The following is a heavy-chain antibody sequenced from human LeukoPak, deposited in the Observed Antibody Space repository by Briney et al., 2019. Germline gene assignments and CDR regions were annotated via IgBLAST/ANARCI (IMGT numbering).Heavy chain of an antibody. Sequence: GGSLRLSCAASGFTLRSYTMNWVRQAPGKGLEWVSSIGISSNKIYYADSVKGRFIISRDNSKNTLYLQMNSLRAEDTAVYYCAKDSGSYYNDGMDVWGQGTTVTVSS. V-gene: IGHV3-21*01. CDR3: AKDSGSYYNDGMDV. CDR1: GFTLRSYT. J-gene: IGHJ6*02. D-gene: IGHD3-10*01. CDR2: IGISSNKI.